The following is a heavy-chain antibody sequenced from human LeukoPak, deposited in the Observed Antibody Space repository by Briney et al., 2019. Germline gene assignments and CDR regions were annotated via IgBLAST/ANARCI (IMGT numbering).Heavy chain of an antibody. CDR1: GYTFSGYY. D-gene: IGHD3-3*01. J-gene: IGHJ4*02. CDR3: ASSRFLEWLYLLDY. CDR2: INTNSGGT. Sequence: ASVKVSCKASGYTFSGYYIHWVRQAPGQGLEWMGWINTNSGGTKYAQRFQGRVTMTRDTSISTAYMEVSRLRSVDTAVYFCASSRFLEWLYLLDYWGQGTLVTVSS. V-gene: IGHV1-2*02.